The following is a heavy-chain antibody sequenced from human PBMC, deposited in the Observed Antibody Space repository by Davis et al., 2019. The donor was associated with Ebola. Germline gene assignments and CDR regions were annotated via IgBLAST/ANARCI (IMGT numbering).Heavy chain of an antibody. CDR1: GYTFTSYP. V-gene: IGHV1-3*01. D-gene: IGHD2-2*01. CDR3: ARDRRVPYYYYGMDV. J-gene: IGHJ6*02. Sequence: ASVKVSCKASGYTFTSYPMHWVRQAPGQRLEWMGWINAGNGYTKYSQKFQGRVTITRDTSASTAYMELSSLRSEDTAVYYCARDRRVPYYYYGMDVWGQGTTVTVSS. CDR2: INAGNGYT.